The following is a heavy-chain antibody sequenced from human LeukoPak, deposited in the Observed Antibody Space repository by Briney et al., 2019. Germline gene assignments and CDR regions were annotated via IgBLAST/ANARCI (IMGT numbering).Heavy chain of an antibody. D-gene: IGHD2-2*01. CDR2: INQDQSEK. J-gene: IGHJ4*02. CDR3: ARSVEEGYCSEPSCYAGY. CDR1: GFTFTNYW. Sequence: GGSLRLSCVASGFTFTNYWMTWVRQAPGKGLEWVANINQDQSEKWYVASVKGRFTVSRDHAKNSMYLQMNSLRAEDTAIYYCARSVEEGYCSEPSCYAGYWGRGTLVTVSS. V-gene: IGHV3-7*03.